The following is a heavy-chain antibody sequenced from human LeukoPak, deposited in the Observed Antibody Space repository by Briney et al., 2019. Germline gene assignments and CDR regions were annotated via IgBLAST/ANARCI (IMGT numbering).Heavy chain of an antibody. CDR1: GGSISSYY. Sequence: SETLSLTCTVSGGSISSYYWSWIWQPPGQGLERIGYIYYSGSTNYNPSLKSRVTISVDTSKNQSSLKLSSVTAADTAVYYCARVTGSTNDAFDIWGQGTMVTVSS. CDR3: ARVTGSTNDAFDI. V-gene: IGHV4-59*01. CDR2: IYYSGST. D-gene: IGHD1-26*01. J-gene: IGHJ3*02.